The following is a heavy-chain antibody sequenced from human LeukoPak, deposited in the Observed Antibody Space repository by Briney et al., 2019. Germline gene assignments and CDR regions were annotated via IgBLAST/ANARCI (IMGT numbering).Heavy chain of an antibody. V-gene: IGHV4-34*01. CDR2: INHSGST. Sequence: PSETLSLTCAVYGGSFSGYYWSWIRQPPGKGLEWIGEINHSGSTNYNPSLKSRVTISVDTSKNQFSLKLSSVTAADTAVYYCATTGGSLGAFDIWGQGTMVTVSS. J-gene: IGHJ3*02. CDR1: GGSFSGYY. CDR3: ATTGGSLGAFDI.